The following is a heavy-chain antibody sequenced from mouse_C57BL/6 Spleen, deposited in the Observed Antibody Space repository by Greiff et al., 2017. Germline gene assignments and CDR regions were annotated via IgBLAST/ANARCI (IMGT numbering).Heavy chain of an antibody. J-gene: IGHJ1*03. Sequence: EVMLVESGGGLVTPGGSLKLSCAASGFTFSDYGMHWVRQAPEKGLEWVAYISSGSSTIYYADTVKGRFTISRDNAKNTLFLQMTSLRSEDTAMYYCARPRSWYFDVWGTGTTVTVSS. CDR3: ARPRSWYFDV. CDR2: ISSGSSTI. CDR1: GFTFSDYG. V-gene: IGHV5-17*01.